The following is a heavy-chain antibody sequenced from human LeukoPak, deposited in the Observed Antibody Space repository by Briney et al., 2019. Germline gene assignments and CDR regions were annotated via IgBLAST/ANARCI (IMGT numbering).Heavy chain of an antibody. J-gene: IGHJ4*02. CDR3: ARGRPSVTDY. D-gene: IGHD4-11*01. CDR2: MNPNSGNT. CDR1: VYTFTSYD. Sequence: ASVKVSCKASVYTFTSYDINWVRQATGQGLEWMGWMNPNSGNTGYAQKFQGSVSIHRNTSISTAYMELSSLRSEDTAVYYCARGRPSVTDYWGQGTLVTVSS. V-gene: IGHV1-8*01.